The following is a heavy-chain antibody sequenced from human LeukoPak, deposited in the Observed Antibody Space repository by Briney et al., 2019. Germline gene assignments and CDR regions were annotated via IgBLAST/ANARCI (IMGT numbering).Heavy chain of an antibody. V-gene: IGHV3-73*01. CDR3: TRALPNSSSWSRWFDP. CDR2: IRSKANSYAT. D-gene: IGHD6-13*01. Sequence: PGGSLRLSCAASGFTFSNAWMSWVRQAPGKGLEWVGRIRSKANSYATAYAASVKGRFTISRDDSKNTAYLQMNSLKTEDTAVYYCTRALPNSSSWSRWFDPWGQGTLVTVSS. CDR1: GFTFSNAW. J-gene: IGHJ5*02.